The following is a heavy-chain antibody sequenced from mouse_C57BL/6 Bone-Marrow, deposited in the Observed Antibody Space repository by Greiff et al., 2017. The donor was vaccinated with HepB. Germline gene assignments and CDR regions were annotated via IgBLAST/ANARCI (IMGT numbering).Heavy chain of an antibody. Sequence: QVQLQQPGAELVKPGASVKMSCKASGYTFTSYWLTWVKQRPGQGLEWIGDIYPGRGSTNYNEKFKSKATLTVDTSSSTAYMQLSSLTSEDSAVYYCARAARGALYAMDYWGQGTSVTASS. J-gene: IGHJ4*01. D-gene: IGHD6-1*01. CDR1: GYTFTSYW. V-gene: IGHV1-55*01. CDR2: IYPGRGST. CDR3: ARAARGALYAMDY.